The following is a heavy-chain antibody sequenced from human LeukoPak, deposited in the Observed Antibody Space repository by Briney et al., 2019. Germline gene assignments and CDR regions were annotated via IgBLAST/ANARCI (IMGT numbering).Heavy chain of an antibody. Sequence: GGSLRLSCATSGLTVSSNYMSWVRQAPGKGLEWVSVIYSGGSTYYADSVKGRFTISRDNSKNTVFLQMNSLRAEDTAVYYCAKDHGDYYDSFDYWGQGTLVTVSS. J-gene: IGHJ4*02. CDR1: GLTVSSNY. V-gene: IGHV3-66*01. D-gene: IGHD3-22*01. CDR2: IYSGGST. CDR3: AKDHGDYYDSFDY.